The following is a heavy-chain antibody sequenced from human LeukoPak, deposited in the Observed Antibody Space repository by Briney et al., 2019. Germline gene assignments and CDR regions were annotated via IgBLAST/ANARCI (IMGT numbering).Heavy chain of an antibody. CDR2: INPSGGST. V-gene: IGHV1-46*01. D-gene: IGHD6-13*01. J-gene: IGHJ6*03. Sequence: GASVKVSCKASGYTFTSYYMHWVRQAPGQGLEWMGIINPSGGSTRYAQKFQGRVTMTRDMSTSTVYMELSSLRSDDTAVYYCARDRGSSWYWGMLRFENYYCYMDVWGKGTTVTISS. CDR1: GYTFTSYY. CDR3: ARDRGSSWYWGMLRFENYYCYMDV.